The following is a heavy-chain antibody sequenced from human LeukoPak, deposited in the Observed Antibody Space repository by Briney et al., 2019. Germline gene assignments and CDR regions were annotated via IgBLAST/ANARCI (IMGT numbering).Heavy chain of an antibody. CDR1: GGSFSGYY. CDR2: INHSGST. D-gene: IGHD3-3*01. Sequence: SETLSLTCAVYGGSFSGYYWSWIRQPPGKGLEWIGEINHSGSTNYNSSLKSRVTISVDTSKNQFSLKLSSVTAADTAVYYCARENTPYYDFWSGYLGNYYFDYWGQGTLVTVSS. V-gene: IGHV4-34*01. J-gene: IGHJ4*02. CDR3: ARENTPYYDFWSGYLGNYYFDY.